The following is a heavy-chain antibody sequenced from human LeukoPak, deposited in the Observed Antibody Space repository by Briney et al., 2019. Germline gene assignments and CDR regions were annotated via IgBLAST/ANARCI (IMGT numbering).Heavy chain of an antibody. CDR1: GFTFSSYG. D-gene: IGHD2-15*01. CDR2: IRFDGSEK. V-gene: IGHV3-30*02. CDR3: AKDVYDCSGGSCPQYYYVMDV. Sequence: PGGSLRLSCAAPGFTFSSYGMHWVRQAPGKGLEWVSFIRFDGSEKCYADSVRGRFTISRDNSKNTLSLQMNSLRAEGTALYYCAKDVYDCSGGSCPQYYYVMDVWGQGTTVTVSS. J-gene: IGHJ6*02.